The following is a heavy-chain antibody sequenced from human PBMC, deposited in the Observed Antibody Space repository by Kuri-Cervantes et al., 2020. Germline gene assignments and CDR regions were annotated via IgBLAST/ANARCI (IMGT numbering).Heavy chain of an antibody. Sequence: ESLKISCAASGFTISNYKMHWVRQAPGRGLVWVSHINSDGSSTSYAGSVRGRFTISRDNAKNSLYLQMNSLRAEDTAVYYCARAWYDSGHFDYWGQGTLVTVSS. D-gene: IGHD3-16*01. CDR1: GFTISNYK. J-gene: IGHJ4*02. CDR2: INSDGSST. V-gene: IGHV3-74*01. CDR3: ARAWYDSGHFDY.